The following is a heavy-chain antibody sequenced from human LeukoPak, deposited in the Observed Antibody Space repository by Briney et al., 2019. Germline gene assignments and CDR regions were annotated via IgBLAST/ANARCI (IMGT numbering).Heavy chain of an antibody. D-gene: IGHD3-22*01. CDR2: IYYSEST. V-gene: IGHV4-59*11. J-gene: IGHJ4*02. Sequence: KPSETLPLTCTVSGDPIRYHYWSWVPQPPGKGLEWIGYIYYSESTNYNPSLKSRVTISVDTSKNQFSLKLSSVTAADTAVYYCARDRGDYDSSGYYGYFDYWGQGALVTVSS. CDR3: ARDRGDYDSSGYYGYFDY. CDR1: GDPIRYHY.